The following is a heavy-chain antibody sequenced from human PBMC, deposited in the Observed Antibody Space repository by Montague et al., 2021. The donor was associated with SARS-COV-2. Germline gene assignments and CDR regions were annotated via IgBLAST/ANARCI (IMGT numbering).Heavy chain of an antibody. Sequence: SQTLSLTCTVSGGSISSGGYYWSWIRQHPGKGLEWIGYVYYSGSTYYNPPLKSRVTMSVDTSKNQFSLKLSSVTAADTAVYYCTRTTDDSALAATFWGQGTLVTVSS. CDR2: VYYSGST. CDR3: TRTTDDSALAATF. D-gene: IGHD6-19*01. CDR1: GGSISSGGYY. V-gene: IGHV4-31*03. J-gene: IGHJ4*02.